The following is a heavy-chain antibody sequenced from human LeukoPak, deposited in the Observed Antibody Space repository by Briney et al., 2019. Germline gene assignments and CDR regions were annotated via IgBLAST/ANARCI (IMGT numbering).Heavy chain of an antibody. Sequence: ASVKVSCKASGYTFTSYDISWVRQAPGQGLEWMGWISAYNGNTNYAQKLQGRVTMTTDTTTSTAYMDLRSLRSDDTAVYYCARDVYYYDSSPYYYFDFWGQGTLVAISS. CDR3: ARDVYYYDSSPYYYFDF. CDR2: ISAYNGNT. J-gene: IGHJ4*02. D-gene: IGHD3-22*01. CDR1: GYTFTSYD. V-gene: IGHV1-18*01.